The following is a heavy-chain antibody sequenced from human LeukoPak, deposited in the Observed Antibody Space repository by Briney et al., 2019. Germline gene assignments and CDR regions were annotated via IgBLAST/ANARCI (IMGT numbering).Heavy chain of an antibody. V-gene: IGHV3-30-3*01. CDR2: VSSDGGTK. J-gene: IGHJ3*01. CDR3: ARGVLETNSVAFDL. D-gene: IGHD3-3*01. CDR1: GFMFSRYV. Sequence: GGSLRLSCAAAGFMFSRYVVHWVRHAPGKGLEWLTLVSSDGGTKSLADSVTGRFTVSRDNSENKLSLKMNSLGAEDTALYYCARGVLETNSVAFDLWGQGTMVTVSS.